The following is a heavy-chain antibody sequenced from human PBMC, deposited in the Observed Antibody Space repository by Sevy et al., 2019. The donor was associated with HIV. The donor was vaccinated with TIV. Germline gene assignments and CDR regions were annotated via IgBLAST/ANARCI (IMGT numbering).Heavy chain of an antibody. D-gene: IGHD3-10*01. CDR1: GFTFSSYA. Sequence: GGSLILSCAASGFTFSSYAMHWVRQAPGKGLEWVSAISGSGGSTYYADSVKGRFTISRDNSKNTLYLQMNSLRAEDTAVYYCAKAGSYYGSGSYDIWGQGTMVTVSS. CDR2: ISGSGGST. CDR3: AKAGSYYGSGSYDI. V-gene: IGHV3-23*01. J-gene: IGHJ3*02.